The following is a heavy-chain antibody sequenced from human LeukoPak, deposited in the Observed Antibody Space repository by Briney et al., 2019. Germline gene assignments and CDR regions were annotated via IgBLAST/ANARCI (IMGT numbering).Heavy chain of an antibody. V-gene: IGHV1-18*01. Sequence: ASVKVSCKASGYTFTSYGISWVRQAPGQGLEWMGWISSYNGNTNYAQKLQGRVTMTTDTSTSTAYMELRRLRSDDTAVYYCARVGGPRYGSGSYYTENDYWGQGTLVTVSS. D-gene: IGHD3-10*01. J-gene: IGHJ4*02. CDR3: ARVGGPRYGSGSYYTENDY. CDR2: ISSYNGNT. CDR1: GYTFTSYG.